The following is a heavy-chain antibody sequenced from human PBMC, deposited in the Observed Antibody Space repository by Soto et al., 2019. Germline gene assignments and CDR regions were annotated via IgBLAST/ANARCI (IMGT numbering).Heavy chain of an antibody. J-gene: IGHJ6*02. Sequence: SETLSLTCSVSGGSISSSSYYWGWIRQPPGKGLEWIGSIYYSGSTYYNPSLKSRVTISVDTSKNQFSLRVTSVTAADTAVYYCARSITLVRGFIITNYYYDGMDVWGQGTTVTVSS. V-gene: IGHV4-39*01. CDR2: IYYSGST. D-gene: IGHD3-10*01. CDR1: GGSISSSSYY. CDR3: ARSITLVRGFIITNYYYDGMDV.